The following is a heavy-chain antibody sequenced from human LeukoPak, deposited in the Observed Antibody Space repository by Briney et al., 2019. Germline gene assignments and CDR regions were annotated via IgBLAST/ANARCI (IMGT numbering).Heavy chain of an antibody. Sequence: GGSLRLSCAASGFTFSSYGMSWVRQAPGKGLEWVSAISGSGGSTYYADSVKGRFTISRDNSKNTLYLQMNSLRVEDTAIYYCARGGAARPDFWGQGTLVTVSS. CDR3: ARGGAARPDF. J-gene: IGHJ4*02. CDR2: ISGSGGST. CDR1: GFTFSSYG. V-gene: IGHV3-23*01. D-gene: IGHD6-6*01.